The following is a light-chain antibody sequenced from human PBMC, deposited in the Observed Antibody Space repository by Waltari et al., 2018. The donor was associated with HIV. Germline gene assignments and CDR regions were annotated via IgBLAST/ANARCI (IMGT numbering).Light chain of an antibody. CDR1: SSDVGGNNY. J-gene: IGLJ3*02. CDR3: SSYAGSDAWV. CDR2: DVD. V-gene: IGLV2-8*01. Sequence: QSALTQPPSASGSPGQSVTISCTGTSSDVGGNNYVSWYQQHPGKAPKLMIYDVDKRPSGVPARFFGSKSGNTASLTVSGVQAEDEADYYCSSYAGSDAWVFGGGTKLTVL.